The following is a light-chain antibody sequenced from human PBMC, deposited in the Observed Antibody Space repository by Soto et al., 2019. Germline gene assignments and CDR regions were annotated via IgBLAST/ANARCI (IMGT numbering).Light chain of an antibody. CDR2: GAS. CDR1: QSVSSSY. J-gene: IGKJ2*01. V-gene: IGKV3-20*01. Sequence: EIVLTQSPGTLSLSPGERATLSCRASQSVSSSYLAWYQQRPGQAPRLLIYGASSRATGIPDRFSGSGSGTDFTLTITRLQPEDFAVYYCQQFGSSPTCGQGTKLEIE. CDR3: QQFGSSPT.